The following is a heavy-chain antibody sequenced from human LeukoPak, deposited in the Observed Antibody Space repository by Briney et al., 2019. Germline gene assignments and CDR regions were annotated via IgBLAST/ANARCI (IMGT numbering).Heavy chain of an antibody. J-gene: IGHJ4*02. CDR2: VYWNDDK. CDR1: WFSLSAGAVA. V-gene: IGHV2-5*01. CDR3: AHLNAVKWYYYDY. D-gene: IGHD2-8*01. Sequence: ESGPTLVNPTQTLTLTCTFSWFSLSAGAVAVGWLRQPPGKALEWLTHVYWNDDKRYSPSLKSRLTITKDTSKNQVVLTMTNMDPVDTGTYYCAHLNAVKWYYYDYWGQGILVSVSS.